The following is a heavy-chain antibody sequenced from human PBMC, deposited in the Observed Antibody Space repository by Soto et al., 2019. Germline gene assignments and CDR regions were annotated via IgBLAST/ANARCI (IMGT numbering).Heavy chain of an antibody. V-gene: IGHV1-69*10. Sequence: SVKVSCKASGGTFSSNAISWVRQAAGQGLEWMGGIIPILDTAKYAQKFQGRVTITADKSTSTAYMELSSLRSEDTAVYYCARGYYYGSGSYYHLAPDAFDIWGQGTMVTVSS. CDR2: IIPILDTA. J-gene: IGHJ3*02. CDR1: GGTFSSNA. CDR3: ARGYYYGSGSYYHLAPDAFDI. D-gene: IGHD3-10*01.